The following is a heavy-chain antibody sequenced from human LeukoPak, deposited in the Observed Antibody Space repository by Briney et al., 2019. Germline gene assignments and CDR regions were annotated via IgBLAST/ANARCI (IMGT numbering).Heavy chain of an antibody. Sequence: SVKVSCKASGGTFSSYTISWVRQAPGQGLEWMGRIIPILGIANYAQKFQGRVTITADKSTITAYMELSSLRSEGTAVYYCAXDSVDTAMVTGXXFDYWGQGXXVTVSS. CDR3: AXDSVDTAMVTGXXFDY. J-gene: IGHJ4*02. CDR2: IIPILGIA. D-gene: IGHD5-18*01. CDR1: GGTFSSYT. V-gene: IGHV1-69*02.